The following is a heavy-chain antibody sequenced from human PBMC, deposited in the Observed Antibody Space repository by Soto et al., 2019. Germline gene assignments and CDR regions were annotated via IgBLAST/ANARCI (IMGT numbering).Heavy chain of an antibody. CDR3: ARGNWFDP. CDR1: GYTFTGYD. Sequence: QVQLVQSGAEVKKPGASVTVSCKTSGYTFTGYDINWVRQATGQGLEWMGWTNPNSGNKGYAPKLQARVTMTRNTSISTAYMELSSLRSEDTAVYYCARGNWFDPWGQGTPVTVSS. V-gene: IGHV1-8*01. J-gene: IGHJ5*02. CDR2: TNPNSGNK.